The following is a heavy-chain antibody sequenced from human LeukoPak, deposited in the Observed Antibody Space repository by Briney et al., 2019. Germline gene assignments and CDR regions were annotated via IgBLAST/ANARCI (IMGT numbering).Heavy chain of an antibody. CDR2: IRYDGSNK. D-gene: IGHD6-6*01. Sequence: GGSLRLSCAASGFTFSSYGMHWVRQAPGKGLEWVAFIRYDGSNKYYADSVKGRFTISRDNSKNTLYLQMNSLRAEDTAVYYCAKDLREYSSIGYCFDYWGQGTLVAVSS. CDR3: AKDLREYSSIGYCFDY. CDR1: GFTFSSYG. V-gene: IGHV3-30*02. J-gene: IGHJ4*02.